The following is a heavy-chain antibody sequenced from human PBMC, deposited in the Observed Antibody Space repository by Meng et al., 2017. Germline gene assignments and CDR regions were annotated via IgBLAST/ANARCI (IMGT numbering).Heavy chain of an antibody. CDR2: ISGSGAGI. J-gene: IGHJ4*02. V-gene: IGHV3-23*01. CDR1: GFTFSSYA. D-gene: IGHD5-24*01. CDR3: VRNSGDGYSYDS. Sequence: GESLKISCAASGFTFSSYAMTLVRQTEVKGLEWVSAISGSGAGIYYADSVKGRFTVSRDNSKNTVYLQMNTLRAEDTAVYYCVRNSGDGYSYDSWGQGILVTVSS.